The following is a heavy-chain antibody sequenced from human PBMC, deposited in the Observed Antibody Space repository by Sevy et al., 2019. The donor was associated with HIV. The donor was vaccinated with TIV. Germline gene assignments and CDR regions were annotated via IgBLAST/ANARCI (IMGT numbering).Heavy chain of an antibody. D-gene: IGHD5-18*01. CDR1: GFSISTHA. Sequence: GGSLRLSCGASGFSISTHAMNWVRQAPGRGLEWISGISATDGSTHYADSVKGRFTISRDNSKNTVHLQMNSLRAEDTALYYCAAGNTAFLADLDFWGQGTLVTVSS. V-gene: IGHV3-23*01. CDR3: AAGNTAFLADLDF. J-gene: IGHJ4*02. CDR2: ISATDGST.